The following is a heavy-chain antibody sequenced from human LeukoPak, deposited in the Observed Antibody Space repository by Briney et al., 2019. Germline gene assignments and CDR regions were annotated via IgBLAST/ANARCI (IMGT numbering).Heavy chain of an antibody. J-gene: IGHJ4*02. CDR1: GGSIRSYY. D-gene: IGHD1-26*01. V-gene: IGHV4-59*08. Sequence: SETLSLTCTVSGGSIRSYYWSWIRQPPGKGLEWIGYIYYRGTTTYNPSFKSRVTISVATSNNQFSLKLTSVTAAYTAVYYCARYSGSYLSPFDYWGQGTLVTVSS. CDR2: IYYRGTT. CDR3: ARYSGSYLSPFDY.